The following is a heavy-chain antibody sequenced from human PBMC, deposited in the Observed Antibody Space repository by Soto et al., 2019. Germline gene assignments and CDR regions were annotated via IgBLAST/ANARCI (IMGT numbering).Heavy chain of an antibody. CDR2: INHSGST. Sequence: PSETLSLTCAVYGGSFSGYYWSWIRQPPGKGLEWIGEINHSGSTNYNPSLKSRVAVSLDTSKNQFSLKLSSVTAADTAVYYCARSGSYRYPFDYWGQGTLVTVAS. J-gene: IGHJ4*02. V-gene: IGHV4-34*01. CDR3: ARSGSYRYPFDY. D-gene: IGHD3-16*02. CDR1: GGSFSGYY.